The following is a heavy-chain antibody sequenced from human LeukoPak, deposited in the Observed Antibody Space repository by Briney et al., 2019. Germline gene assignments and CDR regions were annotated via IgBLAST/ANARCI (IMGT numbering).Heavy chain of an antibody. Sequence: PSETLSLTCTVSGGSISSYCWSWIRQPPGKGLEWIGYIYTSGSTNYNPSLKSRVTISVDTSKNQFSLKLSSVTAADTAVYYCARHREVLLWFGIFDYWGQGTLVTVSS. CDR2: IYTSGST. CDR1: GGSISSYC. V-gene: IGHV4-4*09. J-gene: IGHJ4*02. D-gene: IGHD3-10*01. CDR3: ARHREVLLWFGIFDY.